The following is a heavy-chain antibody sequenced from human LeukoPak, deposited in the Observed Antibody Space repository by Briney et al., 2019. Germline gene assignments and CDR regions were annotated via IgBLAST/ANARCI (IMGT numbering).Heavy chain of an antibody. V-gene: IGHV3-23*01. J-gene: IGHJ6*03. CDR1: GFTFSSSA. D-gene: IGHD1-26*01. CDR2: ISGNRGNT. CDR3: ARDRKWELLLDYYYMDV. Sequence: GGSLRLSCAASGFTFSSSARSWVRQAPGKGREWVSTISGNRGNTYYADSVKGRFTISRDNATNSLYLQMNSLRAEDTAVYYCARDRKWELLLDYYYMDVWGKGTTVTISS.